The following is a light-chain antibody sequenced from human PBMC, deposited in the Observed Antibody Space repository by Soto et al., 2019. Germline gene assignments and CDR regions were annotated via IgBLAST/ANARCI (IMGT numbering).Light chain of an antibody. J-gene: IGKJ4*01. CDR2: DAS. CDR3: QQYENWPPVT. Sequence: MTQSPLSLSASVGDKIIITCRASRDVGSDVSWYQQKPGQAPRLLIYDASSRATGIPDRFSGGGSGTEFTLTISSLQSEDFAVYYCQQYENWPPVTFGGGTKVDIK. V-gene: IGKV3D-15*01. CDR1: RDVGSD.